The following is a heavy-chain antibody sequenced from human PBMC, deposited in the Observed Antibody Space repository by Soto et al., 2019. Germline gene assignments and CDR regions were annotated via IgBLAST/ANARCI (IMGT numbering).Heavy chain of an antibody. D-gene: IGHD1-26*01. CDR2: IYHSGTT. Sequence: QVQLRESGPGLVKPSETLSLTCTVSGDSITGSYWSWIRQRPGKTLEWIGYIYHSGTTTYNPSLKSRVSISVDTSKNQFSLRLASLIAADTAVYYCARDMPYAAGSLAGCDYLGQCILVTVSS. CDR1: GDSITGSY. J-gene: IGHJ4*02. V-gene: IGHV4-59*01. CDR3: ARDMPYAAGSLAGCDY.